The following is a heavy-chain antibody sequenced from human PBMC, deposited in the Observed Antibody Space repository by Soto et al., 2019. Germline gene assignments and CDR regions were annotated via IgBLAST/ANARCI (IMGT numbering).Heavy chain of an antibody. CDR1: GGSFSGYY. D-gene: IGHD3-22*01. CDR3: ARVSSSGYYYDRYFDY. V-gene: IGHV4-34*01. J-gene: IGHJ4*02. Sequence: SETLSLTCAVYGGSFSGYYWSWIRQPPGKGLEWIGEINHSGSTNYNPSLKSRVTISVDTSKNQFSLKLSSVTAADTAVYYCARVSSSGYYYDRYFDYWGQGTLVTVSS. CDR2: INHSGST.